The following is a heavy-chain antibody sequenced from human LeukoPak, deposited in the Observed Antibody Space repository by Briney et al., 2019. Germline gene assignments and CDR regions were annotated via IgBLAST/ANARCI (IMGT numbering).Heavy chain of an antibody. J-gene: IGHJ4*02. Sequence: GGSLRLSCAASGFTFRSDSMSAGPQAPGEGPGRGSSICSSSRYIYYADSVKGRFTISRDNAKNSLYLQMNSLRAEDTAVYYCARDGGERWLQLPAYLDYWGQGTLVTVSS. CDR2: ICSSSRYI. CDR3: ARDGGERWLQLPAYLDY. D-gene: IGHD5-12*01. V-gene: IGHV3-21*01. CDR1: GFTFRSDS.